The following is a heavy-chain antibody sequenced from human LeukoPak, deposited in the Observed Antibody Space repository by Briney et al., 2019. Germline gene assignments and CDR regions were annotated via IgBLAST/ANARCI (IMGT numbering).Heavy chain of an antibody. J-gene: IGHJ4*02. V-gene: IGHV4-34*01. Sequence: SETLSLTCAVYGGSFSGYYWSWIRQPPGKGLEWIGEINHSGSTNYNPSLKSRVTISVDTSKNQFSLKLSSVTAADTAVYYCAREGTESSTWGFDYWGQGTLVTVSS. CDR3: AREGTESSTWGFDY. D-gene: IGHD6-13*01. CDR1: GGSFSGYY. CDR2: INHSGST.